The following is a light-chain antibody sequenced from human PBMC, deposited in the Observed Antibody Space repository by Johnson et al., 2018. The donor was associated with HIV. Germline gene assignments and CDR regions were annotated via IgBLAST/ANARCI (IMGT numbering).Light chain of an antibody. J-gene: IGLJ1*01. Sequence: QSVLTQPPSVSAAPGQKVTISCSGSYSNIGNNYVSWYQQLPGTAPKLLIYKNDKRPSGIPDRFSGSKSGTSATLGITGRPTGAEADYYCGTWDTSLTAGGVFGTGTKVTVL. CDR3: GTWDTSLTAGGV. CDR2: KND. CDR1: YSNIGNNY. V-gene: IGLV1-51*02.